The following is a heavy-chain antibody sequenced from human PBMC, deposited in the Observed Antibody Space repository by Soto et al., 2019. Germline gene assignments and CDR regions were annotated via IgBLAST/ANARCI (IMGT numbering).Heavy chain of an antibody. CDR3: ARGSQLERDAFDI. D-gene: IGHD1-1*01. J-gene: IGHJ3*02. CDR1: DVSISSGGYY. V-gene: IGHV4-31*03. CDR2: IYYTGSS. Sequence: QVQLQESGPGLVKPSQTLSLTCTVSDVSISSGGYYWRWIRQPPGKVLEWIGYIYYTGSSYYNPSLKSRITMSLDTSKNQFSLELSSVTVADTAVYYCARGSQLERDAFDIWGQGTMVTVSS.